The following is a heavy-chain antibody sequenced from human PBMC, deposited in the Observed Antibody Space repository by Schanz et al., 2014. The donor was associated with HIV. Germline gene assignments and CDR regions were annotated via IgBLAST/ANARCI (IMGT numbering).Heavy chain of an antibody. CDR3: ARDGGEV. CDR2: ISGSGVST. Sequence: EVQLLESGGGFVQAGGSLRLSCAASGFNFNNYAMTWVRQAPGKGLEWVSSISGSGVSTFYAGSVKGRFAISRDKSKNTLYLQMNSLRAEDTAVYYCARDGGEVWGQGTTVTVSS. CDR1: GFNFNNYA. D-gene: IGHD3-16*01. J-gene: IGHJ6*02. V-gene: IGHV3-23*01.